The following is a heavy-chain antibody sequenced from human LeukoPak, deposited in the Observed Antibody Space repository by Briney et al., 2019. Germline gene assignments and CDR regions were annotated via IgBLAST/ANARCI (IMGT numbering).Heavy chain of an antibody. CDR2: INPNSGGT. D-gene: IGHD6-6*01. Sequence: ASVKVSCKASGYTFTGYYMHWVRQAPGQGLEWMGWINPNSGGTNYAQKFQGWVTMTRDTSISTAYMELSRLRSDDTAVYYCAREQYSRHYYYGMDVWGQGTTVTVSS. CDR1: GYTFTGYY. V-gene: IGHV1-2*04. CDR3: AREQYSRHYYYGMDV. J-gene: IGHJ6*02.